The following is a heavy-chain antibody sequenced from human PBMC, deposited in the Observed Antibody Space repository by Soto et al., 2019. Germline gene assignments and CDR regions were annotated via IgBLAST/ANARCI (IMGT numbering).Heavy chain of an antibody. CDR1: GGSISSGDYY. D-gene: IGHD3-22*01. CDR3: ARANSSGYWDFDY. J-gene: IGHJ4*02. Sequence: SETLSLTCTVSGGSISSGDYYWSWIRQPPGKGLEWIGYIYYSGSTYYNPSLKSRVTISVDTSKNQFSLKLSSVTAADTAVYYCARANSSGYWDFDYWGQGTLVTVSS. CDR2: IYYSGST. V-gene: IGHV4-30-4*01.